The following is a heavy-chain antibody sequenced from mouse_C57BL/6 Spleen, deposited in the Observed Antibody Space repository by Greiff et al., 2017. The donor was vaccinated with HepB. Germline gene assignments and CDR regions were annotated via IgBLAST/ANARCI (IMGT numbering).Heavy chain of an antibody. J-gene: IGHJ3*01. Sequence: VQLQQSGPELVKPGASVKISCKASGYAFSSSWMNWVKQRPGKGLEWIGRIYPGDGDTNYNGKFKGKATLTAAKSSSTAYMQLSSLTSEDSAVYFCANIYYDYDGFAYWGQGTLVTVSA. CDR3: ANIYYDYDGFAY. CDR1: GYAFSSSW. CDR2: IYPGDGDT. V-gene: IGHV1-82*01. D-gene: IGHD2-4*01.